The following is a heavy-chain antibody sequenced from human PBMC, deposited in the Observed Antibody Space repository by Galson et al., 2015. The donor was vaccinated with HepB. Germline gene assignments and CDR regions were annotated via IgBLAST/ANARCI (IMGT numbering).Heavy chain of an antibody. D-gene: IGHD3-3*01. J-gene: IGHJ6*02. V-gene: IGHV3-21*01. Sequence: SLRLSCAASGFTFSSYSMNWVRQAPGKGLEWVSSISSSSSYIYYADSVKGRFTISRDNAKNSLYLQMNSLRAEDTAVYYCARDYDFWSGYYLENGMDVWGQGTTVTVSS. CDR3: ARDYDFWSGYYLENGMDV. CDR2: ISSSSSYI. CDR1: GFTFSSYS.